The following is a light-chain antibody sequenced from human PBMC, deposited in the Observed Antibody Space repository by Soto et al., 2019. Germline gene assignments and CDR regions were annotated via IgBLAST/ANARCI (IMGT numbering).Light chain of an antibody. CDR3: QHYGSARNT. Sequence: EIVLTQSPGTLSLSPGERATLSCRASESVSNSHLAWYQQKPGQAPRLLIYGASSRATGIPDRFSGSGSGTDVTLTIRRLEREDCAVYYWQHYGSARNTVGQGTRLESK. CDR1: ESVSNSH. V-gene: IGKV3-20*01. CDR2: GAS. J-gene: IGKJ5*01.